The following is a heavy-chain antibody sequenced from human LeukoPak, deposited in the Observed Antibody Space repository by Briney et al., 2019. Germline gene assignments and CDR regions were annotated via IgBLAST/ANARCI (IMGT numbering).Heavy chain of an antibody. CDR3: ARRLFYYGSGSYNWFDP. CDR1: GGSISSSSYY. CDR2: INHSGST. Sequence: SETLSLTCTVSGGSISSSSYYWGWIRQPPGKGLEWIGEINHSGSTNYNPSLKSRVTISVDTSKNQFSLKLSSVTAADTAVYYCARRLFYYGSGSYNWFDPWGQGTLVTVSS. J-gene: IGHJ5*02. D-gene: IGHD3-10*01. V-gene: IGHV4-39*07.